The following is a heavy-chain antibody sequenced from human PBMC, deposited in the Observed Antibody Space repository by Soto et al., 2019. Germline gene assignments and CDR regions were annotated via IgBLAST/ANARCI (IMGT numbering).Heavy chain of an antibody. CDR1: GGSISSSNW. V-gene: IGHV4-4*02. D-gene: IGHD3-10*01. Sequence: QVQLQESGPGLVKPSGTLSLTCAVSGGSISSSNWWSWVRQPPGKGLEWIGEIYHSGSTNYNPSLKSRVTISVDKSKDPFSLKLSSVTAADTAVYYCARDYMVQGVMRWFDPWGKGTLVTVSS. J-gene: IGHJ5*02. CDR3: ARDYMVQGVMRWFDP. CDR2: IYHSGST.